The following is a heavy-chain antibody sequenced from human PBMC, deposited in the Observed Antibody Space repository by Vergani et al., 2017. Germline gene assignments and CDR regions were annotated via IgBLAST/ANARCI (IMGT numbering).Heavy chain of an antibody. D-gene: IGHD5-18*01. Sequence: QVQLVQSGAEVKKPGSSVKVSCKASGGTFSSYAISWVRQAPGQGLEWMGRIIPIFGSANYAQKFQGRVTITTDESTSTAYTELSSMRDEDTDVYYCARDRRDTAMDGDAGYFEHWGQGTLVTVSS. J-gene: IGHJ1*01. CDR3: ARDRRDTAMDGDAGYFEH. CDR2: IIPIFGSA. CDR1: GGTFSSYA. V-gene: IGHV1-69*18.